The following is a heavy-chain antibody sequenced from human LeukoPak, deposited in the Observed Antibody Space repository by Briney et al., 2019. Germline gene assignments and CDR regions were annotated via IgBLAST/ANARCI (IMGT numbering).Heavy chain of an antibody. V-gene: IGHV3-30*04. CDR1: GFTFSSHG. CDR3: ARDLTGTYSFDN. Sequence: GRSLRLSCAASGFTFSSHGLHWVRQAPGMGLEWVAYISDSGRGKYYADSVRGRFTISRDHTKNTMSLQMDSLSPEDTALYHCARDLTGTYSFDNWGQGTLVTVSS. J-gene: IGHJ4*02. D-gene: IGHD1-1*01. CDR2: ISDSGRGK.